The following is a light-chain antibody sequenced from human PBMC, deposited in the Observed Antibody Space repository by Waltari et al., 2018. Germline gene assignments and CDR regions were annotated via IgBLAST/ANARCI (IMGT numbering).Light chain of an antibody. CDR2: AAS. CDR1: QGIRSD. Sequence: AIQMTQSPSSLSASVGDRVTITCRASQGIRSDLGWYQQKQGKAPKLLIYAASNLQSGGPSMFSGSGSGTDFTLTISILQPEDFATYYCLQDYNFPWMFGQGTKVEI. V-gene: IGKV1-6*01. CDR3: LQDYNFPWM. J-gene: IGKJ1*01.